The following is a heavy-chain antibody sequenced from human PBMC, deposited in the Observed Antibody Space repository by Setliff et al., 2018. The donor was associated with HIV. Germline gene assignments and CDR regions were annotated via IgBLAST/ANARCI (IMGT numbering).Heavy chain of an antibody. V-gene: IGHV5-51*01. CDR2: IYPGDSDT. J-gene: IGHJ6*03. Sequence: LKISCKGSGYSFTSYWIGWVRQMPGKGLEWMGIIYPGDSDTRYSPSFQGQVTISADKSISTAYLQWSSLKASDTAMYYFARQREGQNNFWSGYWRNYDYMDVWGKGTTVTVSS. CDR1: GYSFTSYW. CDR3: ARQREGQNNFWSGYWRNYDYMDV. D-gene: IGHD3-3*01.